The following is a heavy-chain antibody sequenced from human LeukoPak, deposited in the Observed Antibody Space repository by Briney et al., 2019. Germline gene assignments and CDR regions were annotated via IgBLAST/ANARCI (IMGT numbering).Heavy chain of an antibody. CDR3: ARRNSSGWTDPYYFDY. CDR2: IYHSGST. V-gene: IGHV4-4*02. J-gene: IGHJ4*02. Sequence: PSGTLSLTCAVSGGSISSSNWWSWVRQPPGKGLEWIGEIYHSGSTNYNPSLKSRVTISVDKSKNQFSLKLSSVTAADTAVYYCARRNSSGWTDPYYFDYWGQGTLVTVSS. CDR1: GGSISSSNW. D-gene: IGHD6-19*01.